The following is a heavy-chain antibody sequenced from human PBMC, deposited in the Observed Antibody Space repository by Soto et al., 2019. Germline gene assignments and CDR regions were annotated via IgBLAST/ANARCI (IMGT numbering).Heavy chain of an antibody. CDR3: GRQGSYTTEY. CDR2: IQQSGDT. D-gene: IGHD2-2*02. V-gene: IGHV4-4*02. J-gene: IGHJ4*02. Sequence: PSETLSLTCAVSGGSISSGHWWSWVRQSPGKGLEWIGEIQQSGDTLYSPSLKSRVTISIDKSKNQFSLNLDSLTAADTAVYYCGRQGSYTTEYWGQGTLVTVSS. CDR1: GGSISSGHW.